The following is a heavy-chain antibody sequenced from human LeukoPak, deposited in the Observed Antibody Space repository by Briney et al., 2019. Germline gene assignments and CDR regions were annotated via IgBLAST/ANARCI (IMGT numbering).Heavy chain of an antibody. D-gene: IGHD5-18*01. CDR3: ARGTYSYGLYYFDY. J-gene: IGHJ4*02. CDR1: GGSINNYY. CDR2: IYTRGST. Sequence: PSETLSLTCTVSGGSINNYYWSWIRQPAGKGLEWIGRIYTRGSTNYNPSLKSRVTISVDTSKNQFSLKLSSVTAADTAVYYCARGTYSYGLYYFDYWGQGTLVTVSS. V-gene: IGHV4-4*07.